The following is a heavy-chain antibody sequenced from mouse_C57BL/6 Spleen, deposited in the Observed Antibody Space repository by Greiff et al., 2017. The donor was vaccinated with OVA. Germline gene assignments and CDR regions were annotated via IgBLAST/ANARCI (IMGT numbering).Heavy chain of an antibody. Sequence: VQLQQPGAELVKPGASVKLSCKASGYTFTSYWMHWVKQRPGQGLEWIGMIHPNSGSTNYNEKFKSKATLTVDKSSSTAYMQLSSLTSEDSAVYYCASNYDSSDAMDYWGQGTSVTVSS. CDR3: ASNYDSSDAMDY. J-gene: IGHJ4*01. CDR1: GYTFTSYW. D-gene: IGHD1-1*01. V-gene: IGHV1-64*01. CDR2: IHPNSGST.